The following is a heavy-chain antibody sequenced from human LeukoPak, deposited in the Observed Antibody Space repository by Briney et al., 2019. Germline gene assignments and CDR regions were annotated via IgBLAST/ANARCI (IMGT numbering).Heavy chain of an antibody. CDR3: ARVRAYYFDY. D-gene: IGHD3-16*01. CDR2: ISSSGSTI. CDR1: GFTFSGYE. V-gene: IGHV3-48*03. Sequence: GGSLRLSCAASGFTFSGYEMNWVRQAPGKGLEWVSYISSSGSTIYYADSVKGRFTISRDNAKNSLYLQMNSLRAEDTAVYYCARVRAYYFDYWGQGTLVNVSS. J-gene: IGHJ4*02.